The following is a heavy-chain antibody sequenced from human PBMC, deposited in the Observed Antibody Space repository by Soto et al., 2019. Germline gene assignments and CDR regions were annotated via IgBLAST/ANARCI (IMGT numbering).Heavy chain of an antibody. CDR2: IYYSGST. Sequence: SETLSLTCTVSGGSVSSGSYYWSWIRQPPGKGLEWIGYIYYSGSTNYNPSLKSRVTISVDTSKNQFSLKLSSVTAADTAVYYCARGGVPAAITYYYYMDVWGKGTTVTVSS. CDR3: ARGGVPAAITYYYYMDV. J-gene: IGHJ6*03. D-gene: IGHD2-2*01. CDR1: GGSVSSGSYY. V-gene: IGHV4-61*01.